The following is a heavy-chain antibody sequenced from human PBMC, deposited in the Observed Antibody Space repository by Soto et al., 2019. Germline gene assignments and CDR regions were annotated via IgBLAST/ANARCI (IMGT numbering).Heavy chain of an antibody. V-gene: IGHV3-23*01. CDR3: ENAYYYGSGSYRPSAFDI. CDR2: ISGSGGST. J-gene: IGHJ3*02. D-gene: IGHD3-10*01. CDR1: GXTFSSYA. Sequence: GSLRLSCAASGXTFSSYAMSWVRQAQGKGLEWVSVISGSGGSTYYADSVKGWFTIYGDNSNNTLYLQMNSLRAADTAVYYCENAYYYGSGSYRPSAFDIWGQGTMVTVSS.